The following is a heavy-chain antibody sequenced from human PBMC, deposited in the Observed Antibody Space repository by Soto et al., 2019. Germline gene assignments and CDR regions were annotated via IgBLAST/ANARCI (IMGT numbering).Heavy chain of an antibody. CDR1: GFTFDDYA. D-gene: IGHD6-13*01. CDR2: ISWNSGSI. V-gene: IGHV3-9*01. Sequence: GGSLRLSCAASGFTFDDYAMHWVRQAPGKGLEWVSGISWNSGSIGYADSVKGRFTISRDNAKNSLYLQMNSLRAEDTALYYCAKDIAAAGYNWFDPWGQGTLVTVSS. CDR3: AKDIAAAGYNWFDP. J-gene: IGHJ5*02.